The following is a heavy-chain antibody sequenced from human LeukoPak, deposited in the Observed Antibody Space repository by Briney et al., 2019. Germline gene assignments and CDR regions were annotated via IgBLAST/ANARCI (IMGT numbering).Heavy chain of an antibody. Sequence: GGSLRLSCAASGFTFSSHWMHWVRQAPGKGLVWVSRINSDGSITTYADSVKGRFTLSRDNAKNTLYLQMNTLRAEDTAVYYCARVREGRYFDYWGQGTLVTVSS. J-gene: IGHJ4*02. CDR3: ARVREGRYFDY. CDR2: INSDGSIT. CDR1: GFTFSSHW. V-gene: IGHV3-74*01. D-gene: IGHD1-26*01.